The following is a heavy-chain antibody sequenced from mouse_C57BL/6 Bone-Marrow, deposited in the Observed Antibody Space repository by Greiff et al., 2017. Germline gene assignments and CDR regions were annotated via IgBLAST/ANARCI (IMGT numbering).Heavy chain of an antibody. CDR2: IYPRSGNT. CDR1: GYTFTSYG. Sequence: QVQLQQSGAELARPGASVKLSCKASGYTFTSYGISWVKQRTGQGLEWIGEIYPRSGNTCYNEKFKGEATLTADKSSSTAYMELRSLISEDSAVSFCTRWSPVLYWGQRPLVTV. CDR3: TRWSPVLY. V-gene: IGHV1-81*01. J-gene: IGHJ3*01.